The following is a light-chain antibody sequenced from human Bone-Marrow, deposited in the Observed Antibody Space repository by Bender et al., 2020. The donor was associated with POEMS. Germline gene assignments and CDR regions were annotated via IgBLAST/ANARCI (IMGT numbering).Light chain of an antibody. Sequence: QSALTQPRSVSGSRGQSVTISCTGTSSDVGGYNYVSWYQQHPGKAPKVLIYDVTSRPSGISNRFSGSKSGNTASLTISGLQAEDEADYYCCSYAGSTTVVFGTGTKVTVL. V-gene: IGLV2-11*01. J-gene: IGLJ1*01. CDR2: DVT. CDR1: SSDVGGYNY. CDR3: CSYAGSTTVV.